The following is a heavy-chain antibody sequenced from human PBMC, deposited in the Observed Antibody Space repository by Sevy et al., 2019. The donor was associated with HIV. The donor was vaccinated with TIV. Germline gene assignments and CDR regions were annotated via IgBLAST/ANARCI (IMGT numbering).Heavy chain of an antibody. CDR2: IYPGDSDT. J-gene: IGHJ3*01. D-gene: IGHD6-19*01. V-gene: IGHV5-51*01. Sequence: GESLKISCKGPGYSFTNYWIGWVRKMPGKGLEWMGIIYPGDSDTKYSPSFQGQITISADKSISTAFLQWNSLKASDPAMYYCERRSGEGYSFDFWGQGTMVTVSS. CDR1: GYSFTNYW. CDR3: ERRSGEGYSFDF.